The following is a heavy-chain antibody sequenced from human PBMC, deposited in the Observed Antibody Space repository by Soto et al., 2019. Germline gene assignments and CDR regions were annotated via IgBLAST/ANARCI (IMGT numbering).Heavy chain of an antibody. CDR3: ARYRSGSSDY. D-gene: IGHD5-12*01. V-gene: IGHV3-33*01. CDR2: IWYDGNKK. Sequence: QVHLVESGGGVVQPGTSLRLSCAASAFTFSSYGMRWVRQAPGKGLEWVAVIWYDGNKKYYADSVKGRFTISRDNSKNMAYLQMNSLRVEDTAVYYCARYRSGSSDYWGQVTLVTVSS. CDR1: AFTFSSYG. J-gene: IGHJ4*02.